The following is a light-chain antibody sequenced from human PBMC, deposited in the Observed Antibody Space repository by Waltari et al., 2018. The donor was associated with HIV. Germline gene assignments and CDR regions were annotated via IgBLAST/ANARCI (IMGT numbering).Light chain of an antibody. CDR2: QAS. CDR1: QKISSW. Sequence: DIQMTQSPSNLSASVRDRVTITGRASQKISSWLAWYQQRPGKAPNRLVYQASTLQGGVQSRFSGSGSGTDFTLTISRLQSDDFGTYYCQQYVTFPYSFGPGANVEIK. V-gene: IGKV1-5*01. J-gene: IGKJ2*01. CDR3: QQYVTFPYS.